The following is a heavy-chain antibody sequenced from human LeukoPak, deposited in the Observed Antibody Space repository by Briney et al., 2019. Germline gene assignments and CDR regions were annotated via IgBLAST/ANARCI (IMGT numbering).Heavy chain of an antibody. V-gene: IGHV3-21*01. Sequence: GSLRLSCAASGFTFSSYSMNWVRQAPGKGLEWVSSISSSSIYIYYADSVKGRFTISRDNAKNSLYLQMNSLRAEDTAVYYCARDSGYSYGYGDDYWGQGTLVSVSS. CDR1: GFTFSSYS. J-gene: IGHJ4*02. CDR3: ARDSGYSYGYGDDY. CDR2: ISSSSIYI. D-gene: IGHD5-18*01.